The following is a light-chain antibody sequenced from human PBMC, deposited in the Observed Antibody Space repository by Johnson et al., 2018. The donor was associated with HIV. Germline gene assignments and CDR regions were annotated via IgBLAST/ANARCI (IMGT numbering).Light chain of an antibody. CDR1: SSNIGNNY. CDR2: DNN. J-gene: IGLJ1*01. CDR3: GTWDSSLSAEV. Sequence: QSALTQPPSVSAATGQKVTISCSGSSSNIGNNYVSWYQQLPGTAPKLRIYDNNKRPSGIPDRFSGSKSGTSATLGITGLQTGDEADYYCGTWDSSLSAEVFGTGTKVTVL. V-gene: IGLV1-51*01.